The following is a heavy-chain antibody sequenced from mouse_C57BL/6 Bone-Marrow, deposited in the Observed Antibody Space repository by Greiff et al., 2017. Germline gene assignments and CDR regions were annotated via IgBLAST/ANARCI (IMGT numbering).Heavy chain of an antibody. J-gene: IGHJ3*01. CDR2: IYPRSGNT. CDR3: ARWRGYVGTWFAY. CDR1: GYTFTSYG. V-gene: IGHV1-81*01. Sequence: QVQLQQSGAELARPGASVKLSCKASGYTFTSYGISWVTQRTGQGLEWIGEIYPRSGNTSYNEKFKGKATLTAAKSSSTAYMEPRSLTSEDSAVYFGARWRGYVGTWFAYWGQGTLVTVSA. D-gene: IGHD3-1*01.